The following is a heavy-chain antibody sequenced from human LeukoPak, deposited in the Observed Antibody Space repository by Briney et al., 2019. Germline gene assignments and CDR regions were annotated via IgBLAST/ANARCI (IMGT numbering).Heavy chain of an antibody. CDR1: GGSFSGYY. CDR2: INHSGST. CDR3: ARALRGYSSGWYLENYYYYMDV. Sequence: SETLSLTCAAYGGSFSGYYWSWIRQPPGKGLEWMGEINHSGSTNYNPSLKSRVTISVDTSKNQFSLKLSSVTAADTAVYYCARALRGYSSGWYLENYYYYMDVWGKGTTVTVSS. D-gene: IGHD6-19*01. J-gene: IGHJ6*03. V-gene: IGHV4-34*01.